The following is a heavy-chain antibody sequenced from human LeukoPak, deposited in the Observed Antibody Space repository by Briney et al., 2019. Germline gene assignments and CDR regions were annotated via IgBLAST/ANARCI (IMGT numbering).Heavy chain of an antibody. J-gene: IGHJ4*02. CDR1: GFTFSSYA. D-gene: IGHD3-16*01. Sequence: GGSLRLSCAASGFTFSSYAMHWVRQAPGKGLEWVAVISYDGSNKYYADSVKGRFTISRDNPKNTLHLQMSSLRAEDTAVYYCVQRGGLDYWGQGTLVTVSS. CDR2: ISYDGSNK. CDR3: VQRGGLDY. V-gene: IGHV3-30*04.